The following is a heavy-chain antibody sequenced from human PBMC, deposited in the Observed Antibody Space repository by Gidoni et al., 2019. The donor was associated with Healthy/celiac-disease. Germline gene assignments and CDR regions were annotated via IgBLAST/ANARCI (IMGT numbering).Heavy chain of an antibody. D-gene: IGHD3-10*01. J-gene: IGHJ4*02. Sequence: QVQLVQSGAEVEKPGSSVKVSCKASGGTFSSYAISWVRQAPGQGLAWMGGSIPIFGTANYARKCQGRVTITADESTSTAYMELSSLRSEDTAVYYCARGFGELSRPLDYWGQGTLVTVSS. CDR1: GGTFSSYA. V-gene: IGHV1-69*01. CDR3: ARGFGELSRPLDY. CDR2: SIPIFGTA.